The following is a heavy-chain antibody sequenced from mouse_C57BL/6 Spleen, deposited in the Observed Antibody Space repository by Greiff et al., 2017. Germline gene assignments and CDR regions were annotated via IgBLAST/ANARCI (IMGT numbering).Heavy chain of an antibody. CDR3: ARAYGNYSWFAY. J-gene: IGHJ3*01. D-gene: IGHD2-1*01. CDR1: GFSLTSYG. V-gene: IGHV2-6*03. Sequence: VMLVESGPGLVAPSQSLSITCTVSGFSLTSYGVHWVRQPPGQGLEWLVVIWSDGSTTNTSALNSRLSVSKDNSKGQVFLKMNRLQTDDTAMDYCARAYGNYSWFAYWGQGTLVTVAA. CDR2: IWSDGST.